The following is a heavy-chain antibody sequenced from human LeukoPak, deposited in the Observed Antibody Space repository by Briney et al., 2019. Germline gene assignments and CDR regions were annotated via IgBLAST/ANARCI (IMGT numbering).Heavy chain of an antibody. CDR2: IYGGGST. V-gene: IGHV3-53*01. J-gene: IGHJ3*02. CDR3: ARGGSGDIFDI. Sequence: GGSLRPSCAASGFTFSNYAMSWVRQAPGKGLEWVSVIYGGGSTDYADSVKGRFTISRDNLKNTLYLQMNSLRAEDTAVYYCARGGSGDIFDIWGQGTMVTVSS. CDR1: GFTFSNYA. D-gene: IGHD2-21*01.